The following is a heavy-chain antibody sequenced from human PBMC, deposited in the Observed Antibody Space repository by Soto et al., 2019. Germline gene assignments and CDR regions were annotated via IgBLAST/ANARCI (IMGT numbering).Heavy chain of an antibody. D-gene: IGHD3-3*01. V-gene: IGHV3-23*01. CDR1: GFTFSTYW. CDR2: ISSSGGST. CDR3: AKDRVLGINLEWLLMPNWFDP. J-gene: IGHJ5*02. Sequence: GGSLRLSCAASGFTFSTYWMHWVRQGPGKGLVWVSAISSSGGSTNYADSVKGRFTISRDNSKNTLYLQMNSLRAEDTAVYYCAKDRVLGINLEWLLMPNWFDPWGQGTLVTVSS.